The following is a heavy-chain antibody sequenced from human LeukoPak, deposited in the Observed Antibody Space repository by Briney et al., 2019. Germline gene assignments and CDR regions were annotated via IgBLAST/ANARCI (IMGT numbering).Heavy chain of an antibody. D-gene: IGHD2-2*01. V-gene: IGHV1-2*02. CDR2: INPNSGGT. CDR3: ARTPNIVVVPAASYFDY. J-gene: IGHJ4*02. Sequence: ASVKVPCKASGYTFTGYYMHWVRQAPGQGLEWMGWINPNSGGTNYAQKFQGRVTMTRDTSISTAYMELSRLRSDDTAVYYCARTPNIVVVPAASYFDYWGQGTLVTVSS. CDR1: GYTFTGYY.